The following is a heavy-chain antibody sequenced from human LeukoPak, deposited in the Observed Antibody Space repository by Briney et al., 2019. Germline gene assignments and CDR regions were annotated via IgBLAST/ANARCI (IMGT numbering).Heavy chain of an antibody. D-gene: IGHD6-19*01. CDR1: GGTFSSYG. V-gene: IGHV1-69*13. CDR2: IIPIFGTA. Sequence: GASVKVSCEASGGTFSSYGFTWVRQAPGQGLEWMGGIIPIFGTAKYAQKFQGRVTITADESTSTAYMELSSLRSEDTAVYYCARDQAVAGTTDAFDIWGQGTLVTVSS. J-gene: IGHJ3*02. CDR3: ARDQAVAGTTDAFDI.